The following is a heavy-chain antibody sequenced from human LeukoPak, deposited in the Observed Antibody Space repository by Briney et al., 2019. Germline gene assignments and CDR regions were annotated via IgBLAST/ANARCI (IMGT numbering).Heavy chain of an antibody. CDR1: GFTFSSYW. V-gene: IGHV3-7*03. CDR2: IKQDGSEK. CDR3: AKDSSGWRGGYFDY. Sequence: PGGSLRLSCAASGFTFSSYWMSWVRQAPGKGLEWVANIKQDGSEKYYVDSVKGRFTISRDNAKNSLYLEMNSLRAEDTAVYYCAKDSSGWRGGYFDYWGQGTLVTVSS. D-gene: IGHD6-19*01. J-gene: IGHJ4*02.